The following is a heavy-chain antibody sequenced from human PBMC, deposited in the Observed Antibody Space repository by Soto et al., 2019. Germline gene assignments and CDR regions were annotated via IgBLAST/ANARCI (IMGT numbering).Heavy chain of an antibody. CDR1: GGSIKSSAYH. CDR3: VREERIAAPQLDY. CDR2: IHNSGTS. Sequence: PSETLSLTCTVSGGSIKSSAYHWSWTRQSPAKGLEWFGYIHNSGTSFYNPSLRGLVTVTLYTSRSQFSLTLASVNAADTAVYYCVREERIAAPQLDYWGQGIPVTVSS. J-gene: IGHJ4*02. D-gene: IGHD6-6*01. V-gene: IGHV4-30-4*01.